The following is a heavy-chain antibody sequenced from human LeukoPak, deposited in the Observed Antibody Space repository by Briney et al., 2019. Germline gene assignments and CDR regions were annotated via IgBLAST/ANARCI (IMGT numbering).Heavy chain of an antibody. CDR3: ARSDGWLSNTPFDY. CDR2: ISDYNGNT. CDR1: GYTFTSYG. V-gene: IGHV1-18*01. J-gene: IGHJ4*02. Sequence: ASVKVSCKASGYTFTSYGISWVRQAPGQGLEWIGWISDYNGNTNYAQNFEGRVTMTTDTSTTTAFMELRSLRSDDTAVFYCARSDGWLSNTPFDYWGQGTLVTVSS. D-gene: IGHD3-22*01.